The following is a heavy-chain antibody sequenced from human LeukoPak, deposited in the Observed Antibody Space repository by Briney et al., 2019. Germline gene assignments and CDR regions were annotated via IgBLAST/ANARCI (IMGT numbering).Heavy chain of an antibody. J-gene: IGHJ3*02. Sequence: SETLSLTCIVSGGSISTRIYYWVWIRQPPGTGLEWIGCDSYSGSTHYNPSLKSRVTISVDTSKNQFSLKLSSVTAADSAVYYCARLGDSSGSYPYAFDTWDQGAMVTVSS. CDR3: ARLGDSSGSYPYAFDT. CDR1: GGSISTRIYY. D-gene: IGHD3-22*01. CDR2: DSYSGST. V-gene: IGHV4-39*01.